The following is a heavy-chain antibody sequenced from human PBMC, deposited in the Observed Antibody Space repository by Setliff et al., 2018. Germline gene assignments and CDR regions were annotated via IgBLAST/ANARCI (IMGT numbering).Heavy chain of an antibody. CDR3: ARGAYYYESSGLYGPDYYYYDMDV. V-gene: IGHV1-24*01. D-gene: IGHD3-22*01. CDR1: GYTLTELS. Sequence: ASVKVSCKVSGYTLTELSMHWVRQAPGKGLEWMGGFDPEDGETIYAQKFQGRLTITADESTSTAYMEMSSLRSEDTALYYCARGAYYYESSGLYGPDYYYYDMDVWGQGTTVTVSS. J-gene: IGHJ6*02. CDR2: FDPEDGET.